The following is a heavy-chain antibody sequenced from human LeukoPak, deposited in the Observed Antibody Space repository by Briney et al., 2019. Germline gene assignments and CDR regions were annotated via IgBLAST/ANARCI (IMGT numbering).Heavy chain of an antibody. Sequence: GGSLRLSCAASGFTFSSYGMTWVRQAPGKGLEWVSGISGSGGSTYYADSVKGRFTISRDNGKNSLDLQMNSLRADDTAFYYCARDTLGEGEDANYAVYYFDYWGQGTVVTVSS. J-gene: IGHJ4*02. CDR1: GFTFSSYG. CDR3: ARDTLGEGEDANYAVYYFDY. CDR2: ISGSGGST. V-gene: IGHV3-23*01. D-gene: IGHD4/OR15-4a*01.